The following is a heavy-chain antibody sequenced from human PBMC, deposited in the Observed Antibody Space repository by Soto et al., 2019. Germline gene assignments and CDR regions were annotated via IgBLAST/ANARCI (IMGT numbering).Heavy chain of an antibody. CDR2: ISYDRSNK. CDR1: GFPFSSYA. J-gene: IGHJ6*02. Sequence: GGSLRLSCAASGFPFSSYAMHWVRQAPGKGLERVAVISYDRSNKYYAASVKGRFTISRDNSKNTMYLQMNSLRAEDTAVQYWARGPIEVAGTSYYYYYGMDVWGQGTTVTVCS. D-gene: IGHD6-19*01. V-gene: IGHV3-30-3*01. CDR3: ARGPIEVAGTSYYYYYGMDV.